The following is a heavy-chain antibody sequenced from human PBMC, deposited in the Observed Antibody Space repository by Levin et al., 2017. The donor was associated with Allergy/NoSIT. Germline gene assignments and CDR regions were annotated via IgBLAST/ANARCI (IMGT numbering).Heavy chain of an antibody. V-gene: IGHV3-21*01. CDR2: VSSGSSYI. Sequence: GGSLRLSCAASGFTFSTYSMNWVRQAPGKGLEWVASVSSGSSYIYYADSLKGRFTISRDNAKNSLYLEMNSLRAEDTAVYYCARDVWSRNDILIGSPLDYWGQGTLVTVCS. CDR3: ARDVWSRNDILIGSPLDY. CDR1: GFTFSTYS. D-gene: IGHD3-9*01. J-gene: IGHJ4*02.